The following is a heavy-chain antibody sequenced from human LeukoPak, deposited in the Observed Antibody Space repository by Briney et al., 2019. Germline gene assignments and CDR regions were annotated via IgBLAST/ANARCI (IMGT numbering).Heavy chain of an antibody. D-gene: IGHD2-8*01. V-gene: IGHV3-48*03. J-gene: IGHJ5*01. CDR1: GFSLSSFQ. CDR3: ARDGTTNRYNWFDS. CDR2: ISDSGTTE. Sequence: GGSLRLSCAASGFSLSSFQMNWVRQAPGKGLEWISYISDSGTTEYYADSVKGRFAISRDNAKNSLYLQMNSLTGEDTALYYCARDGTTNRYNWFDSWGQGTLVTVSS.